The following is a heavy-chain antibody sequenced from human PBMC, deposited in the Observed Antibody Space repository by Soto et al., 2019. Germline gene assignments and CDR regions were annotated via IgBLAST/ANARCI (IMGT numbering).Heavy chain of an antibody. D-gene: IGHD3-16*01. Sequence: QVQLVQSGAEVKKPGASVKVSCKASGYTFTNFGISWVRQAPGQGLEWMGWISAYNGNTNYAQKFQGRVTKTTDTSTSTAYMGVRSLRFDDTAVYYWARGGTPIDYWGQGTLVTVSS. CDR3: ARGGTPIDY. CDR1: GYTFTNFG. V-gene: IGHV1-18*01. J-gene: IGHJ4*02. CDR2: ISAYNGNT.